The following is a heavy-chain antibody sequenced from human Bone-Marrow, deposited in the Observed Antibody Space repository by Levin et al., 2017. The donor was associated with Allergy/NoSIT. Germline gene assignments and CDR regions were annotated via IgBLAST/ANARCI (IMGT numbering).Heavy chain of an antibody. Sequence: SCAASGFTFSSYGMHWVRQAPGKGLEWVAVISYDGSNKYYADSVKGRFTISRDNSKNTLYLQMNSLRAEDTAVYYCAKDLGYSLPGEWLSINYYYYYGMDVWGQGTTVTVSS. J-gene: IGHJ6*02. V-gene: IGHV3-30*18. CDR2: ISYDGSNK. CDR1: GFTFSSYG. D-gene: IGHD3-3*01. CDR3: AKDLGYSLPGEWLSINYYYYYGMDV.